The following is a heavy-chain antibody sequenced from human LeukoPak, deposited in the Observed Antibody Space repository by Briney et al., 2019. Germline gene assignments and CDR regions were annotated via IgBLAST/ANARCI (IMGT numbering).Heavy chain of an antibody. D-gene: IGHD3-22*01. CDR2: ISSSSSYI. CDR1: GFTFSSYS. CDR3: ARDTPSYYYDSSGSFDY. J-gene: IGHJ4*02. Sequence: GGSLRLSCAASGFTFSSYSMNWVRQAPGKGLEWVSSISSSSSYIYYADSVKGRFTISRDNSKNTLYLRMNSLRAEDTAVYYCARDTPSYYYDSSGSFDYWGQGTLVTVSS. V-gene: IGHV3-21*01.